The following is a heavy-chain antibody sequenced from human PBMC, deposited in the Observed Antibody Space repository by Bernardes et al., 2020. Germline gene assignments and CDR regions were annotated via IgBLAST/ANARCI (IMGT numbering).Heavy chain of an antibody. CDR1: GFTFSNYW. CDR3: ARAGTTGTRADY. D-gene: IGHD1-1*01. CDR2: INSDGSSP. V-gene: IGHV3-74*01. J-gene: IGHJ4*02. Sequence: GSLRLACTASGFTFSNYWMHWVRHAPGKGLVWVSRINSDGSSPSYADSVKGRFTISRDNAKNTLFLQMNSLRAEDTAVYYCARAGTTGTRADYWGQGTLVTVSS.